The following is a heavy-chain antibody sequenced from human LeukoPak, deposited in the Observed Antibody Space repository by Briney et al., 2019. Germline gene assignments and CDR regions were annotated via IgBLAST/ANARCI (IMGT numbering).Heavy chain of an antibody. V-gene: IGHV4-4*02. CDR2: IYHSGST. D-gene: IGHD1-20*01. J-gene: IGHJ4*02. CDR1: GGSISSSNW. Sequence: SETLSPTCAVSGGSISSSNWWSWVRQPLGKGLEWIGEIYHSGSTNYNPSLKSRVTISVDKSKNQFSLKLSSVTAADTAVYYCARAHITENYYSDYWGQGTLVTVSS. CDR3: ARAHITENYYSDY.